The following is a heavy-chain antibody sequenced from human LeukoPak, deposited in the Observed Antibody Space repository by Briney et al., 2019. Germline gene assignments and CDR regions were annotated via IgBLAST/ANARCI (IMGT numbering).Heavy chain of an antibody. V-gene: IGHV1-69*13. D-gene: IGHD2-2*01. J-gene: IGHJ4*02. CDR3: ARDLYCNRTSCSV. CDR1: GGTFSPYA. CDR2: IIPMVGTA. Sequence: ASVKVSCKASGGTFSPYAISWVRQAPGQGPEWVGVIIPMVGTATYAQRFQGRVTITADESTSTAYMELSSLRSEDTAVYYCARDLYCNRTSCSVWGQGTLVIVSS.